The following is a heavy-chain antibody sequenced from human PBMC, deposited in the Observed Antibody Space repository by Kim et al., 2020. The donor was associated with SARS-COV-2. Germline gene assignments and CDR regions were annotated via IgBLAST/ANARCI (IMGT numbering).Heavy chain of an antibody. J-gene: IGHJ6*03. V-gene: IGHV4-31*03. D-gene: IGHD1-20*01. CDR2: IYYSGST. CDR1: GGSISSGGYY. CDR3: ARGFNWNYYYYYYMDV. Sequence: SETLSLTCTVSGGSISSGGYYWSWIRQHPGKGLEWIGYIYYSGSTYYNPSLKSRVTISVDTSKNQFSLKLSSVTAADTAVYYCARGFNWNYYYYYYMDVWGKGTTVTVSS.